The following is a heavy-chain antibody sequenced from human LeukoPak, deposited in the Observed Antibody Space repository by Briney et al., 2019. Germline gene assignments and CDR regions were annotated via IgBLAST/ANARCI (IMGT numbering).Heavy chain of an antibody. J-gene: IGHJ4*02. CDR1: GGSISSYY. V-gene: IGHV4-59*01. CDR2: IFYSGTT. Sequence: PSETLSLTCTVSGGSISSYYWSWIRQPPGKGLEWIGFIFYSGTTNYNPSLKSRVTISVDTSKNQFSLKLSSVTAADTAVYYCARGGWNKFDYWGQGTLVTVTS. D-gene: IGHD3-22*01. CDR3: ARGGWNKFDY.